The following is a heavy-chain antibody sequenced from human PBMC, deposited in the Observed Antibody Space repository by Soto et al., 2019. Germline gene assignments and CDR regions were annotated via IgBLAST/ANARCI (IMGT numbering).Heavy chain of an antibody. D-gene: IGHD2-15*01. V-gene: IGHV3-30*18. CDR2: ISYDGSNK. CDR3: SKDGGFDAFDI. CDR1: GFTFSSYG. J-gene: IGHJ3*02. Sequence: QVQLVESGGGVVQPGRSLRLSCAASGFTFSSYGMHWVRQAPGKGLEWVAVISYDGSNKYYADSVKGRFTISRDNSKNTMYLQMNSLGAEGTAVYYCSKDGGFDAFDIWGQGKMVTVSS.